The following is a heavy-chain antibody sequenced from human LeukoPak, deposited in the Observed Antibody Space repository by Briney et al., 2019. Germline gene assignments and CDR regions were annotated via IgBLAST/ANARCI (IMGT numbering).Heavy chain of an antibody. CDR1: GGTFNSYA. V-gene: IGHV1-69*13. J-gene: IGHJ5*02. CDR2: IIPIFGTA. Sequence: GASVKVSCKASGGTFNSYAISWVRQAPGQGLEWMGGIIPIFGTANYAQKFQGRVTITADESTSTAYMELSSLRSEDTAVYYCARDRLRDGELYNWFDPWGQGTLVTVSS. D-gene: IGHD1-26*01. CDR3: ARDRLRDGELYNWFDP.